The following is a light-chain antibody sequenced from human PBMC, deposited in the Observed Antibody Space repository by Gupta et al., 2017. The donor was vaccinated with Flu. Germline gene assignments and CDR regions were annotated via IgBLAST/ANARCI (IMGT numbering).Light chain of an antibody. CDR1: KLGEKY. J-gene: IGLJ3*02. CDR2: QDS. CDR3: KAWDSGIGV. Sequence: SYQLPQPPSVSVSPGQTASITCSGDKLGEKYAFWYQQKPGQSPMLGISQDSKRPSGIPERFSGANSGKRVTLTISGTQAMEEAGYYCKAWDSGIGVFGGGTKLTVL. V-gene: IGLV3-1*01.